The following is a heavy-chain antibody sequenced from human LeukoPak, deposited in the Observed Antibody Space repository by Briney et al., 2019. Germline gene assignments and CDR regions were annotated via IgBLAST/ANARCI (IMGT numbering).Heavy chain of an antibody. Sequence: SETLSLTCTVSGGSISSSSYYWGWIRQPPGKGLEWIGSIYYSGSTYYNPSLKSRVTISVDTSKNQFSLKLSSVTAADTAVYYCARHVGIAAEPFDYWGQGTLVTVSS. D-gene: IGHD6-13*01. CDR3: ARHVGIAAEPFDY. CDR1: GGSISSSSYY. V-gene: IGHV4-39*01. J-gene: IGHJ4*02. CDR2: IYYSGST.